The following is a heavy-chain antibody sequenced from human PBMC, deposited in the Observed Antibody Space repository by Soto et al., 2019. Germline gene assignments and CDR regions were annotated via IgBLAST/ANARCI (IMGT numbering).Heavy chain of an antibody. J-gene: IGHJ4*02. Sequence: QLQLQESGPGLVKPSETLSLTCNVSGGSISSSKNYWGWIRQPPGMGLEWIGSIDYSGSTSYKASLKSRVTISVDTSKNQFSLRVSSATAADTGIYYCATHPYSGYDSSDSWGQGTLVTVSS. CDR3: ATHPYSGYDSSDS. D-gene: IGHD5-12*01. CDR2: IDYSGST. V-gene: IGHV4-39*01. CDR1: GGSISSSKNY.